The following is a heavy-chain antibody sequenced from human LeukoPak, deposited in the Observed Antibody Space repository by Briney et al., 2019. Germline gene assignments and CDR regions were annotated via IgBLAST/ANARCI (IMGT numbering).Heavy chain of an antibody. Sequence: KHGESLKISCKGPGYSFTTYWIAWVRQMPGKGLEWMGTIYPGDSDTRYSPSFQGQVTISADKSISTAYLQWSSLKASDTAMYYCAGTQYSSSWSRFDFWGQGTLVTVSS. J-gene: IGHJ4*02. CDR3: AGTQYSSSWSRFDF. CDR2: IYPGDSDT. D-gene: IGHD6-13*01. CDR1: GYSFTTYW. V-gene: IGHV5-51*01.